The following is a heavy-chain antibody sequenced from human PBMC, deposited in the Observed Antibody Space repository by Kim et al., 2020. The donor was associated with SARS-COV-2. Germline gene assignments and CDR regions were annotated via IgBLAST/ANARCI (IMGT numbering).Heavy chain of an antibody. D-gene: IGHD2-15*01. CDR1: GFTFDDYA. CDR3: AKDKSDIVVVVAALPTYGMDV. CDR2: ISGDGSST. J-gene: IGHJ6*02. Sequence: GGSLRLSCAASGFTFDDYAMHWVRQAPGKGLEWVSLISGDGSSTYYADSVKGRFTISRDNSKNSLYLQMNSLRTEDTALYYCAKDKSDIVVVVAALPTYGMDVWGQGTTVTVSS. V-gene: IGHV3-43*02.